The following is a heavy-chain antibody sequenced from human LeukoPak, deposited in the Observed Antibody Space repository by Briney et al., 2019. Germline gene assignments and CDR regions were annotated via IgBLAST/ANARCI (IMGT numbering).Heavy chain of an antibody. CDR3: ARGRGSFWYFDY. J-gene: IGHJ4*02. CDR1: GFTFSSYG. CDR2: IWYDGSNK. V-gene: IGHV3-33*01. D-gene: IGHD1-26*01. Sequence: GRSLRLSCAASGFTFSSYGMHWVRQAPGKGLEWVAVIWYDGSNKYYADSVKGRFTISRDNAKNSLYLQMNSLRAEDTAVYYCARGRGSFWYFDYWGQGTLVTVSS.